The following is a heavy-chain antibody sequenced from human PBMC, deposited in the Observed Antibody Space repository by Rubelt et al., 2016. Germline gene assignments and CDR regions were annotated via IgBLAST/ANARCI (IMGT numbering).Heavy chain of an antibody. CDR1: GGSISSGSFY. D-gene: IGHD1-26*01. CDR3: ARHGGSYLDYLDY. CDR2: INDSGTT. Sequence: QVQLQESGPGLVKPSQTLSLTCTVSGGSISSGSFYWSWLRQHPGQGLEWIGEINDSGTTNYNPSLVSRVTTSVDTSKNQLSLRRTSGTAADTAVYYWARHGGSYLDYLDYGGQGTLVTVAS. V-gene: IGHV4-31*03. J-gene: IGHJ4*02.